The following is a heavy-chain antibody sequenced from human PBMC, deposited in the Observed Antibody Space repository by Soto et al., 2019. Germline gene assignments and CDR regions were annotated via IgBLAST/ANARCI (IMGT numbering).Heavy chain of an antibody. Sequence: SETRSHTCAVCSSAISSSNCMIWVRQSPGKGLEWIGEIFHNGNTYYNPSLNSRVTISVDTSKNQFSLNLRSVTAADTAVYYCARRTSGMDVWGQGTTVTVS. CDR3: ARRTSGMDV. D-gene: IGHD2-8*01. CDR1: SSAISSSNC. V-gene: IGHV4-4*02. CDR2: IFHNGNT. J-gene: IGHJ6*02.